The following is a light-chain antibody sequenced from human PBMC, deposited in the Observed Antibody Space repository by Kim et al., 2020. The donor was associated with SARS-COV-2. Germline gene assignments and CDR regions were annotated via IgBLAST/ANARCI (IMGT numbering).Light chain of an antibody. J-gene: IGLJ3*02. CDR3: TAWDSNLDAWV. CDR1: TRNVGNEA. V-gene: IGLV10-54*04. Sequence: PTANLTCTGGTRNVGNEAAAWLQQHQDPPPKLLSYRNNVRPSGISERVSAFRAGSTSSLTITGLQPEDEADYYCTAWDSNLDAWVFGGGTQLTVL. CDR2: RNN.